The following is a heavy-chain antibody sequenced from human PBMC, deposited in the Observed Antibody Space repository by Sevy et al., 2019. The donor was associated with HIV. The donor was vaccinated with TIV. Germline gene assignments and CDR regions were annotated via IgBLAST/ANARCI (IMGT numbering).Heavy chain of an antibody. CDR1: GFSFSSYS. CDR3: ARYTHDYGDYAPQGYGMDV. J-gene: IGHJ6*02. CDR2: ISSTSSYI. V-gene: IGHV3-21*01. Sequence: GGSLRLSCAASGFSFSSYSINWVRQAPGKGLEWVSFISSTSSYIYYADSVKGRFTISRDNAKNSLYLQMNSLRAEDTAVYYCARYTHDYGDYAPQGYGMDVWGQRTTVTVSS. D-gene: IGHD4-17*01.